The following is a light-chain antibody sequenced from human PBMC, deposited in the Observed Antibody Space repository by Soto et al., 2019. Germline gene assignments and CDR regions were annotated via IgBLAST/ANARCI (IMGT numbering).Light chain of an antibody. CDR3: QHTYSTPYT. CDR2: AAS. Sequence: DIQMTQSPSSLSASVGDRVTITCRASQSISSYLNWYQRKPGKAPKLLIYAASSLQSGVPSRFSGSGSGTDFTLTISSLQPEDFAAYSCQHTYSTPYTFGQGTKLEIK. CDR1: QSISSY. V-gene: IGKV1-39*01. J-gene: IGKJ2*01.